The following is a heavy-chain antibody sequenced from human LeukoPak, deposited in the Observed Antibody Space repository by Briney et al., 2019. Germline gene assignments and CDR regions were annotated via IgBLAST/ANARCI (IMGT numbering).Heavy chain of an antibody. J-gene: IGHJ4*02. CDR2: FDPEDGET. CDR1: GYTLTELS. D-gene: IGHD3-10*01. Sequence: ASVKVSCKVSGYTLTELSMHWVRQAPGKGLEWMGGFDPEDGETIYAQKFQGGVTMTEDTSTDTAYMELSSLRSEDTAVYYCATGITMVRGVMFYWGQGTLVTVSS. CDR3: ATGITMVRGVMFY. V-gene: IGHV1-24*01.